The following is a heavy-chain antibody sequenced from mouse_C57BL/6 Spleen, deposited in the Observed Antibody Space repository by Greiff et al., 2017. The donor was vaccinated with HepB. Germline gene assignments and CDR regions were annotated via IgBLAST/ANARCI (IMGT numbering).Heavy chain of an antibody. Sequence: EVQLQQSGPELVKPGASVKMSCKASGYTFTDYNMHWVKQSHGKSLEWIGYINPNNGGTSYNQKFKGKATLTVNKSSSTAYMELRSLTSEDSAVYYCAREGVYYYGSSLYYFDYWGQGTTLTVSS. J-gene: IGHJ2*01. V-gene: IGHV1-22*01. CDR2: INPNNGGT. D-gene: IGHD1-1*01. CDR1: GYTFTDYN. CDR3: AREGVYYYGSSLYYFDY.